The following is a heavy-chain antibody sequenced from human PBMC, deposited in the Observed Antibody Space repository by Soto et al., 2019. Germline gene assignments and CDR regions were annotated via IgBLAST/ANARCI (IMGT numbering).Heavy chain of an antibody. CDR3: ARDSGRWYYYDSSGYYDY. J-gene: IGHJ4*02. CDR1: GFTFSSYS. V-gene: IGHV3-21*01. CDR2: ISSSSSYI. D-gene: IGHD3-22*01. Sequence: GGSLRLSCAASGFTFSSYSMNWVRQAPGKGLEWVSSISSSSSYIYYADSVKGRFTISRDNAKNSLYLQMNSLRAEDTAVYDCARDSGRWYYYDSSGYYDYWGQGTLVTVSS.